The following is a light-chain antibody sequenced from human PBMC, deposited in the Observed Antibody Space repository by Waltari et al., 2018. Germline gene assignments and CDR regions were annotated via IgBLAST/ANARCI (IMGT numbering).Light chain of an antibody. V-gene: IGKV1-16*01. CDR1: QGINSY. CDR2: YAS. J-gene: IGKJ4*01. CDR3: QQYNSAPLT. Sequence: DIQMTQSPSSLSASVGDTVTITCRASQGINSYLVWYQQKPGKAPKPLIYYASNLESGVPSRFSGSGSGTEFTLIISSLQPEDFATYYCQQYNSAPLTFGGGTKVEIK.